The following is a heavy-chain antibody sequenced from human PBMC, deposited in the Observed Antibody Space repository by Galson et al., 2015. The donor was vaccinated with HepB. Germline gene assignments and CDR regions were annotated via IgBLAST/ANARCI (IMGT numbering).Heavy chain of an antibody. V-gene: IGHV1-18*04. D-gene: IGHD2-2*01. CDR1: GYTFTSYG. J-gene: IGHJ6*02. Sequence: SVKVSCKASGYTFTSYGISWVRQAPGQGLEWMGWISAYNGNTNYAQKLQGRVTMTTDTSTSTAYMELRSLRSDDTAVYYCARVLVVPAAGYYYYYGMDVWGQGTTVIVSS. CDR3: ARVLVVPAAGYYYYYGMDV. CDR2: ISAYNGNT.